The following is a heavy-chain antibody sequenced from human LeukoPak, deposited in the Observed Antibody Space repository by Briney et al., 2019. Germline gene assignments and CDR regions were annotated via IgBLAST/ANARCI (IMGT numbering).Heavy chain of an antibody. D-gene: IGHD6-13*01. V-gene: IGHV3-23*01. CDR2: ISGSGGST. CDR3: AKDRTPYSSSWYEFDY. Sequence: GGSLRLSCAASGFTFSSYAMSWVRQAPGKGLEWVSVISGSGGSTYYADSVKGRFTISRDYSKNTLFLQMNSLRAEDTAVYYCAKDRTPYSSSWYEFDYWGQGTLVTVSS. J-gene: IGHJ4*02. CDR1: GFTFSSYA.